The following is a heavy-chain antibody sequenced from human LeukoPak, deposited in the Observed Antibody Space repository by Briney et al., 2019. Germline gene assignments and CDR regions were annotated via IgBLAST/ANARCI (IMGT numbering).Heavy chain of an antibody. CDR1: GFTFSTYG. V-gene: IGHV3-30*02. Sequence: GGSLRLSCAASGFTFSTYGMHWVRQAPGKGLEWVAFIRYDGRNKYYADSVKGRFTISRDNAKNTLYLQMNSLRAEDTAVYYCSRNDYSVYYYMDVWGKGTTVTVSS. CDR3: SRNDYSVYYYMDV. CDR2: IRYDGRNK. D-gene: IGHD4-11*01. J-gene: IGHJ6*03.